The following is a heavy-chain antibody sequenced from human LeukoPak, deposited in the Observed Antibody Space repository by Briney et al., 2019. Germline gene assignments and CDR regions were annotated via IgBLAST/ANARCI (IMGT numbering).Heavy chain of an antibody. V-gene: IGHV4-59*11. CDR3: ARARYYDFWSGYYLDY. CDR1: GVSISSHY. D-gene: IGHD3-3*01. Sequence: SETLSLTCTVSGVSISSHYWSWIRRPPGKGLEWIGYIYYSGSTNYNPSLKSRVTISVDTSKNQFSLKLSSVIAADTAVYYCARARYYDFWSGYYLDYWGQGTLVTVSS. J-gene: IGHJ4*02. CDR2: IYYSGST.